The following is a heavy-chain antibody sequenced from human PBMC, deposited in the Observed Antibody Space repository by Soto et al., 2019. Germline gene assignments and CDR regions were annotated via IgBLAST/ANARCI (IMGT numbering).Heavy chain of an antibody. Sequence: GGSLRVSCGAAGFTCSSYAMSWVRQAPGKGLEWVSAISGSGGSTYYADSVKGGFTICRDNSKNTLYLQMNSLRAEDTAVYYCAKDKENYDFWSGGSLDYWGQGTLVTVS. D-gene: IGHD3-3*01. CDR3: AKDKENYDFWSGGSLDY. CDR2: ISGSGGST. CDR1: GFTCSSYA. V-gene: IGHV3-23*01. J-gene: IGHJ4*02.